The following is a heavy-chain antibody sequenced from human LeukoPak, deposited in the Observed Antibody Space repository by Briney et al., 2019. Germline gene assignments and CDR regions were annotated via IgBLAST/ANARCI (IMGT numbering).Heavy chain of an antibody. CDR3: VRDGESGSKLGGSAFDI. CDR1: GYSISTAYS. CDR2: LYQSEST. J-gene: IGHJ3*02. Sequence: SETLSLICTVSGYSISTAYSWAWIRQPPGRGLECIGTLYQSESTYYNPSLKSRVTMSVDTSKNQFSLKLSSVTAADTAVYYCVRDGESGSKLGGSAFDIWGQGTMVTVSS. V-gene: IGHV4-38-2*02. D-gene: IGHD1-26*01.